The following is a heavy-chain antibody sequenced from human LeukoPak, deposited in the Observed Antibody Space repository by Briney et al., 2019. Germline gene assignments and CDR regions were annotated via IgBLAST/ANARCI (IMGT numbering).Heavy chain of an antibody. CDR3: ARAKDVLRFLEWAHDAFDI. V-gene: IGHV1-46*01. D-gene: IGHD3-3*01. Sequence: ASVKVSCKASGYTFTSYYMHWVRQAPGQGLEWMGIINPSGGSTSYAQKFQGRVTMTRDMSTSTVYMELSSLRSEDTAVYYCARAKDVLRFLEWAHDAFDIWGQGTMVTVSS. J-gene: IGHJ3*02. CDR1: GYTFTSYY. CDR2: INPSGGST.